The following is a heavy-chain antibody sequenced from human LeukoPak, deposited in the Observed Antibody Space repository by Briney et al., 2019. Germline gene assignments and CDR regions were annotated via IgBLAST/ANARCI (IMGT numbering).Heavy chain of an antibody. CDR2: ISSSGSTI. D-gene: IGHD3-10*01. CDR3: ASQITMVRGVIDDY. J-gene: IGHJ4*02. CDR1: GFTFSSYR. V-gene: IGHV3-48*04. Sequence: GGSLRLSCAASGFTFSSYRMNWVRQAPGKGLEWVSYISSSGSTIYYADSVKGRFTISRDNAKNSLYLQMNSLRAEDTAVYYCASQITMVRGVIDDYWGQGTLVTVSS.